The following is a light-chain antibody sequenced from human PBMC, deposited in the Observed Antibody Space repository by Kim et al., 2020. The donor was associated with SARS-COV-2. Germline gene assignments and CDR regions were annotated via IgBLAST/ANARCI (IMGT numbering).Light chain of an antibody. CDR3: NSRGSNDNVL. V-gene: IGLV3-19*01. Sequence: SSELTQDPAVSVALGQTVRITCQGDSLRSYYATWYQQQPGQAPIVVIYGKNNRPSGIPDRFSRSSSGDTASLTITGTQAGDEADYYCNSRGSNDNVLFGG. J-gene: IGLJ2*01. CDR2: GKN. CDR1: SLRSYY.